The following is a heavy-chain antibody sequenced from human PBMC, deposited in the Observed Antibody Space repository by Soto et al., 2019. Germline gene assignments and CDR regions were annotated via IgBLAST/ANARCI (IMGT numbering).Heavy chain of an antibody. Sequence: QVQLQESGPGLVKPSETLSLTCTVSGGSISSYYWSWIRQPPGKGLEWIGYIYYSGSTNYNPSLKSRVTISVDTSKNQFSLKLSSVTAADTAVYYCARLVNTAMPPDYWGQGTLVTVSS. V-gene: IGHV4-59*08. J-gene: IGHJ4*02. D-gene: IGHD5-18*01. CDR1: GGSISSYY. CDR2: IYYSGST. CDR3: ARLVNTAMPPDY.